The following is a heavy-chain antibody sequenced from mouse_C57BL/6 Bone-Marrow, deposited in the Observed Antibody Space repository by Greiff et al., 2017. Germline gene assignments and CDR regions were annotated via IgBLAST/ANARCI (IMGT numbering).Heavy chain of an antibody. J-gene: IGHJ4*01. V-gene: IGHV7-1*01. CDR2: SRNKANDYTT. CDR3: ARDGWDRGMDY. D-gene: IGHD3-3*01. Sequence: EVHLVESGGGLVQSGRSLRLSCATSGFTFSDFYMEWVRQAPGKGLEWIAASRNKANDYTTEYSASVKGRFIVSRDTSQSILYLQMNALRAEDTAIYYCARDGWDRGMDYWGQGTSVTVSS. CDR1: GFTFSDFY.